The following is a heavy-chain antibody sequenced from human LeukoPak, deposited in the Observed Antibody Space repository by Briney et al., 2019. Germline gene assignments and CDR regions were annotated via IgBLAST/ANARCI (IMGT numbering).Heavy chain of an antibody. D-gene: IGHD5-12*01. V-gene: IGHV3-74*01. Sequence: PGGSLRLSCAASGFTFSSYWMHWVRQAPGKGLVWVSRINSDGSSTSYADSVKGRFTISRDNAKNTLYLQMNSLRAEDTAVYYCARSRGYSGYDKYDYWGQGTLVTVSS. CDR3: ARSRGYSGYDKYDY. J-gene: IGHJ4*02. CDR1: GFTFSSYW. CDR2: INSDGSST.